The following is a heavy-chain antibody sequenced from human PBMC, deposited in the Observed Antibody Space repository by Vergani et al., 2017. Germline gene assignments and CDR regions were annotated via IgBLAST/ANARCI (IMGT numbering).Heavy chain of an antibody. CDR2: IYYSGST. J-gene: IGHJ4*02. Sequence: QVQLQESGPGLVKPSETLSLTCTVSGGSISSYYWSWIRQPPGKGLEWIGYIYYSGSTNYNPSLKSRVTISVDTSKNQFSLKLSSVTAADTAVYYCAGEGLYSGSLWGQGTLVTVSS. CDR3: AGEGLYSGSL. CDR1: GGSISSYY. D-gene: IGHD1-26*01. V-gene: IGHV4-59*01.